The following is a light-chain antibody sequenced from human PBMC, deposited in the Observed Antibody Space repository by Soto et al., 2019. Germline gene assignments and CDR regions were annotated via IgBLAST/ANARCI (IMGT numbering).Light chain of an antibody. V-gene: IGKV1-5*01. CDR1: QSIHRW. CDR3: QQCKSYYT. CDR2: DAF. Sequence: DIQMTQSPSTLSASVGDTVTITCRASQSIHRWLAWYQRKPEKATKLLIYDAFTLQSGVPSRFSGSGSGTEFTLTISSLQPDDSATYYCQQCKSYYTFGQGTKLEIK. J-gene: IGKJ2*01.